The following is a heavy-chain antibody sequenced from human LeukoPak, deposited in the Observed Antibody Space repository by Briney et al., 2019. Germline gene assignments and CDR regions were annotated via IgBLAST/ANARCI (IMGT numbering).Heavy chain of an antibody. J-gene: IGHJ4*02. CDR3: ARDRGEALDY. Sequence: PSETLSLTCTVSGGSISSYYWSWIRQPPGKGLEWIGDIFYSGSTKYNPSLKSRVTISVDTSKNQFSLKLNSVTAADTAVYYCARDRGEALDYWGQGTLVTVSS. V-gene: IGHV4-59*01. D-gene: IGHD3-16*01. CDR2: IFYSGST. CDR1: GGSISSYY.